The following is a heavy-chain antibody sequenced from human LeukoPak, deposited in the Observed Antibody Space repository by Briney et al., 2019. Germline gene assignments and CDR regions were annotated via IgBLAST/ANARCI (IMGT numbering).Heavy chain of an antibody. V-gene: IGHV5-10-1*01. Sequence: GESLKISFTGSGYSFTSSWITWVRQMPGKGLEWMGRIDPSDSYTDYSPSFQGHVTISADKSISTAFLQWSSLKASDTAMYYCARQHGRSAVIITWELDYWGQGTLVTVSS. D-gene: IGHD3-22*01. CDR1: GYSFTSSW. J-gene: IGHJ4*02. CDR2: IDPSDSYT. CDR3: ARQHGRSAVIITWELDY.